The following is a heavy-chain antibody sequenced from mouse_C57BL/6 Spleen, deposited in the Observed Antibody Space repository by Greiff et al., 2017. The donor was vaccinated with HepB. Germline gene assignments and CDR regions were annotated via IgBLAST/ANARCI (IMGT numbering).Heavy chain of an antibody. D-gene: IGHD2-1*01. J-gene: IGHJ2*01. CDR2: ISYDGSN. CDR1: GYSITSGYY. CDR3: AVDLFGNYRGYFDY. V-gene: IGHV3-6*01. Sequence: EVQRVESGPGLVKPSQSLSLTCSVTGYSITSGYYWNWIRQFPGNKLEWMGYISYDGSNNYNPSLKNRISITRDTSKNQFFLKLNSVTTEDTATYYCAVDLFGNYRGYFDYWGQGTTLTVSS.